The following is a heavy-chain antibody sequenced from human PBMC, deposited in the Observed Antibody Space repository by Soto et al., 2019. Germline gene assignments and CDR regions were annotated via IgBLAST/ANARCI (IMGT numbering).Heavy chain of an antibody. Sequence: PGGSLRLSCAASGFTFSSYEMNWVRQAPGKGLEWVSYISSSGSTIYDADSVKGRFTISRDNAKNSLYLQMNSLRAEDTAVYYCARGHDFWSGEGPSPFDYWGQGTLVTVSS. CDR1: GFTFSSYE. D-gene: IGHD3-3*01. V-gene: IGHV3-48*03. J-gene: IGHJ4*02. CDR2: ISSSGSTI. CDR3: ARGHDFWSGEGPSPFDY.